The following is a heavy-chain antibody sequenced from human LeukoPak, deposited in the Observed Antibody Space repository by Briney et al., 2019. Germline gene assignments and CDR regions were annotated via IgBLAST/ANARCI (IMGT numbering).Heavy chain of an antibody. CDR1: GFTFTSYS. CDR3: AKGGKWDVTPFDY. V-gene: IGHV3-23*01. CDR2: ISGGGGST. D-gene: IGHD1-26*01. J-gene: IGHJ4*02. Sequence: GGSLRLSCAASGFTFTSYSMNWVRQAPGKGLEWVSTISGGGGSTYYADSVKGRFTISRDNSKNTLYLQVDSLRAEDTAVYYCAKGGKWDVTPFDYWGQGTLVTVSS.